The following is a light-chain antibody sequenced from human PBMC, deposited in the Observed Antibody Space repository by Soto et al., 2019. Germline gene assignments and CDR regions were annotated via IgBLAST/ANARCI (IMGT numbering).Light chain of an antibody. Sequence: EIVLTQSPATLSLSPGERATLSCRASQSVSSYLAWYQQKPGQAPRLLIYDASNRATGIPARFSGSGSGTDFTLTISSLEPEDFAVYYCQQRSNWLFTFGGGTKVEFK. CDR3: QQRSNWLFT. J-gene: IGKJ4*01. V-gene: IGKV3-11*01. CDR1: QSVSSY. CDR2: DAS.